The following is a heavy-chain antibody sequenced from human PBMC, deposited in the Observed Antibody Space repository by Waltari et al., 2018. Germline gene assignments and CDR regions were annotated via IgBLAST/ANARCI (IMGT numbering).Heavy chain of an antibody. CDR2: IYSGGST. V-gene: IGHV3-53*01. D-gene: IGHD4-17*01. Sequence: EVQLVESGGGLIQPGGSLRLSCAASGFTVSSNYMNWVRQAPGKGLEWVSVIYSGGSTYYADSVKGRFTISRDNSKNTLYLQMNSLRAEDTAVYYCARDFADYGGAYSTFDIWGQGTMVTVSS. CDR1: GFTVSSNY. CDR3: ARDFADYGGAYSTFDI. J-gene: IGHJ3*02.